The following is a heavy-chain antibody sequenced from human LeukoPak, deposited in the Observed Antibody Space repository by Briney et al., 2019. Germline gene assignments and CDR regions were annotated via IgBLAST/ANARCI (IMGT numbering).Heavy chain of an antibody. J-gene: IGHJ4*02. Sequence: PSETQSLTCAVYGGSFSGYYWSWIRQPPGKGLEWIGEINHSGSTNYNPSLKSRVTISVDTSKNQFSLKLCSVTAADTAVYYCARGLSPRINMVRGVRPPFRGVFDYWGQGTLVTVSS. V-gene: IGHV4-34*01. CDR2: INHSGST. CDR3: ARGLSPRINMVRGVRPPFRGVFDY. D-gene: IGHD3-10*01. CDR1: GGSFSGYY.